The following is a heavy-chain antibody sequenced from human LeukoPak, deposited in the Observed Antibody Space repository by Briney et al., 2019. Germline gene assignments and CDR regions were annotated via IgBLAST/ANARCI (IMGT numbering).Heavy chain of an antibody. V-gene: IGHV4-59*01. CDR1: GGSISNYY. Sequence: SETLSLTCTVSGGSISNYYWSWIRQPPGKGLEWIGYIYSSGSTNYNPSLKSRVTISVDTSKIQFSLKLSSVTAADTAVYYCARDGYGSTYYYYMDVWGKGTTVTISS. CDR2: IYSSGST. J-gene: IGHJ6*03. D-gene: IGHD1-1*01. CDR3: ARDGYGSTYYYYMDV.